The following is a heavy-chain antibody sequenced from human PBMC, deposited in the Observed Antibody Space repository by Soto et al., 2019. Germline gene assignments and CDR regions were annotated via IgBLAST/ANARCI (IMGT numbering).Heavy chain of an antibody. CDR3: ARVSGIILPNY. Sequence: EVQLLESGGDLVQPGGSLRLSCVASGFAFSSFDLSWVRQAPGKGLEWVSGLSSSGGTTYYADSVKGRFTVSRDNSKNTLYLQMDSLRLDDTGVYYCARVSGIILPNYWGQGTRGTVSS. V-gene: IGHV3-23*01. J-gene: IGHJ4*02. D-gene: IGHD2-15*01. CDR1: GFAFSSFD. CDR2: LSSSGGTT.